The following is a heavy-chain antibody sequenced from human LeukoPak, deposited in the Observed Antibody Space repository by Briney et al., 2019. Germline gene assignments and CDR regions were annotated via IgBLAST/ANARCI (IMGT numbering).Heavy chain of an antibody. D-gene: IGHD3-22*01. CDR1: GFTFSRYS. CDR2: ISSTSTFI. J-gene: IGHJ6*03. V-gene: IGHV3-21*01. CDR3: ARDYFDSSDYPQTYYYYYMDV. Sequence: GGSLRLSCAASGFTFSRYSMNWVSQAPGKGLEWVASISSTSTFIYSADSVKGRFTISRDTAKNSLFLQMNSLRAEDTAIYYCARDYFDSSDYPQTYYYYYMDVWGKGTTVTVSS.